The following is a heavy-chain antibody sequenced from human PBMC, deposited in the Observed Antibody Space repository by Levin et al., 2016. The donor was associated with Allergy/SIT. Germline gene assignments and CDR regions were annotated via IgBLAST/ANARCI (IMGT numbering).Heavy chain of an antibody. D-gene: IGHD3-3*01. CDR3: ARDLGPYYDFWSGYRYTNYFDY. V-gene: IGHV1-3*01. CDR1: GYTLTSYA. CDR2: INAGNGNT. J-gene: IGHJ4*02. Sequence: ASGYTLTSYAMHWVRQAPGQRLEWMGWINAGNGNTKYSQKFQGRVTITRDTSASTAYMELSSLRSEDTAVYYCARDLGPYYDFWSGYRYTNYFDYWGQGTLVTVSS.